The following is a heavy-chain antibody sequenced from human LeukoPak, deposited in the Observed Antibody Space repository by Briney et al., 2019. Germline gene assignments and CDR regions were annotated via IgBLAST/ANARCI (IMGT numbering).Heavy chain of an antibody. CDR2: FDPEDGET. Sequence: ASVKVSCKVSGYTLTELFMLWVRQAPGKGLEWMGGFDPEDGETIYAQKFQGRVTMTEDTSTDTAYMELSSLRSEDTAVYYCATSIVWPAAEYFQHWGQGTQVTVSS. J-gene: IGHJ1*01. V-gene: IGHV1-24*01. CDR3: ATSIVWPAAEYFQH. CDR1: GYTLTELF. D-gene: IGHD2-15*01.